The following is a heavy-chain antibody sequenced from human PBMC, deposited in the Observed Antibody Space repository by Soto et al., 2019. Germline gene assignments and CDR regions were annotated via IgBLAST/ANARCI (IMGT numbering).Heavy chain of an antibody. Sequence: QPGGSLRLSCAASGFTFSSYCMHWVRQAPGKGLEWVSRINSDGSSTSYADSVKGRFTISRDNAKNTLYLQMNSLRAEDTAVYYCARGGYDILTGYYYYYYMDVWGKGTTVTVSS. J-gene: IGHJ6*03. CDR2: INSDGSST. CDR1: GFTFSSYC. V-gene: IGHV3-74*01. D-gene: IGHD3-9*01. CDR3: ARGGYDILTGYYYYYYMDV.